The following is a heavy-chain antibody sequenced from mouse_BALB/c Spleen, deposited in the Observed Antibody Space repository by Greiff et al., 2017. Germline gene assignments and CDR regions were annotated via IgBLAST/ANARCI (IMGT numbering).Heavy chain of an antibody. CDR1: GFTFTDYY. CDR2: IRNKANGYTT. V-gene: IGHV7-3*02. D-gene: IGHD1-3*01. Sequence: EVKVVESGGGLVQPGGSLRLSCATSGFTFTDYYMSWVRQPPGKALEWLGFIRNKANGYTTEYSASVKGRFTISRDNSQSILYLQMNTLRAEDSATYYCARDLTNYAMDYWGQGTSVTVSS. CDR3: ARDLTNYAMDY. J-gene: IGHJ4*01.